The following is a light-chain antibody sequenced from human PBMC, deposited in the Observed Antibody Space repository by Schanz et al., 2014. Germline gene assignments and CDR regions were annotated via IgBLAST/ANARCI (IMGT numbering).Light chain of an antibody. CDR3: QQYGSSLFT. CDR1: QSVSSNY. V-gene: IGKV3-20*01. J-gene: IGKJ3*01. Sequence: EIVLTQSPDTLSLSPGERATVSCRASQSVSSNYLAWYQQKPGQAPRLLIYGASSRATGIPDRFSGSGSGTDFTLTISRLEPEDFAVYYCQQYGSSLFTFGPGTKVDIK. CDR2: GAS.